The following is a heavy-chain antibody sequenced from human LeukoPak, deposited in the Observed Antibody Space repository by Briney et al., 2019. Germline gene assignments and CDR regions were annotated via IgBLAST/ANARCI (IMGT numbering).Heavy chain of an antibody. CDR2: IYYSGST. V-gene: IGHV4-59*01. J-gene: IGHJ3*02. CDR1: GGSISSYY. Sequence: SETLSLTCTVSGGSISSYYWSGIRQPPGKGLEWIGYIYYSGSTNYNPSLKSRVTISVDTSKNQFSLKLSSVTAADTAVYYCARCGGDCPRDAFDIWGQGTMVTVSS. D-gene: IGHD2-21*02. CDR3: ARCGGDCPRDAFDI.